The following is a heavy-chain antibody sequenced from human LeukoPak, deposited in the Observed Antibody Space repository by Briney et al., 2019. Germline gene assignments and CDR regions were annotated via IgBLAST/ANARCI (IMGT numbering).Heavy chain of an antibody. Sequence: SETLSLTCAVSGASISSSNYYWGWVRQSPGKGLEWIGRIYSRGSTNYNPSLKSRVTMSVDTSKNQFSLKLNSVTAADTAVYYCARDFSDSSSQTAFDFWGQGTLVTVSS. V-gene: IGHV4-39*07. CDR2: IYSRGST. CDR3: ARDFSDSSSQTAFDF. D-gene: IGHD6-19*01. CDR1: GASISSSNYY. J-gene: IGHJ4*02.